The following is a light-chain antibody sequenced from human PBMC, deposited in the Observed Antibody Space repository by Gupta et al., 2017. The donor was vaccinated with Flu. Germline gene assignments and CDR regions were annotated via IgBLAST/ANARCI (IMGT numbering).Light chain of an antibody. CDR2: DVS. CDR3: QQHGKCSFT. V-gene: IGKV3-11*01. Sequence: IVLTQSPATLSLSPGETATLSCRASQSVSYLAWYQQKPGQAPRLLIYDVSNRATGIPARFSGSGSGTDFTLTISSLEPEDFALYYCQQHGKCSFTFGPGTKVDIK. CDR1: QSVSY. J-gene: IGKJ3*01.